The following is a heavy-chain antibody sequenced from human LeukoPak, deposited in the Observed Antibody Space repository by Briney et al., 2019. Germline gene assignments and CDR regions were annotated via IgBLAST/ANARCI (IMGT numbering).Heavy chain of an antibody. Sequence: SETLSLTCAVYGGSLSGYYWSWIRQPPGKGLEWIGEINHSGSTNYNPSLKSRVTMSVDTSKNQFSLKVSSVTAADTGVYYCARAPEFSSGWLLDCWGQGSLLTVSS. CDR3: ARAPEFSSGWLLDC. V-gene: IGHV4-34*01. CDR2: INHSGST. CDR1: GGSLSGYY. J-gene: IGHJ4*02. D-gene: IGHD6-19*01.